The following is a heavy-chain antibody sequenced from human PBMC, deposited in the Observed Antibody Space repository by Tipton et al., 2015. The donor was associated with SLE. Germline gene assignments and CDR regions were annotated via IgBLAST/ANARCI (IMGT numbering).Heavy chain of an antibody. D-gene: IGHD2-21*02. Sequence: TLSLTCTVSGGSISSHYWSWIRQPPGKGLEWIGYISYSGSTYYNPSLKSRVTISVDTSKNQFSLKLSSVTAADTAVYYCARLGVVVTAIDYWGQGTLVTVSS. CDR1: GGSISSHY. CDR2: ISYSGST. J-gene: IGHJ4*02. CDR3: ARLGVVVTAIDY. V-gene: IGHV4-59*08.